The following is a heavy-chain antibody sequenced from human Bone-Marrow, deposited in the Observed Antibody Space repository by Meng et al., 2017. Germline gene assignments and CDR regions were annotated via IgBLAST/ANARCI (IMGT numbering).Heavy chain of an antibody. J-gene: IGHJ6*02. CDR1: GYSFSSGYY. CDR2: IFHSGST. Sequence: SETLSLTCAVSGYSFSSGYYWAWIRQPPGKGLEWIGTIFHSGSTYSNPSLKSRVTIPVDTSKNQFSLKLSSVTAADTAVYYCARGFVDTAMVHYYYYGMDVWGQGTTVTVSS. V-gene: IGHV4-38-2*01. CDR3: ARGFVDTAMVHYYYYGMDV. D-gene: IGHD5-18*01.